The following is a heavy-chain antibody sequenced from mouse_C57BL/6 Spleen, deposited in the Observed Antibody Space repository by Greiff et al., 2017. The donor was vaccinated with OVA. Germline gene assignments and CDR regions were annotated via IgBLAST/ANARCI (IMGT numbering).Heavy chain of an antibody. D-gene: IGHD5-1*01. CDR2: ISGGGGNT. Sequence: EVMLVESGGGLVKPGGSLKLSCAASGFTFSSYTMSWVRQTPEKRLEWVATISGGGGNTYYPDSVKGRFTISRDNAKNTLYLQMSSLRSEDTALYYCARHGSTPFAYWGQGTLVTVSA. CDR1: GFTFSSYT. J-gene: IGHJ3*01. V-gene: IGHV5-9*01. CDR3: ARHGSTPFAY.